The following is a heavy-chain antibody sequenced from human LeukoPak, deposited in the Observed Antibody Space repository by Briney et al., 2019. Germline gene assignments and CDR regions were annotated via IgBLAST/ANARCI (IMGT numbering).Heavy chain of an antibody. Sequence: GGSLRLSCAASGFTFSSYGMHWVRQAPGKGLELVAVIWYDGIYKYYADSVKGRFTISRDDSKNTLYLQMNSLRAEDTAVYYCAIDHLKPGAPDHYYGLDVWGQGTTVTVSS. CDR3: AIDHLKPGAPDHYYGLDV. CDR2: IWYDGIYK. CDR1: GFTFSSYG. V-gene: IGHV3-33*01. D-gene: IGHD4/OR15-4a*01. J-gene: IGHJ6*02.